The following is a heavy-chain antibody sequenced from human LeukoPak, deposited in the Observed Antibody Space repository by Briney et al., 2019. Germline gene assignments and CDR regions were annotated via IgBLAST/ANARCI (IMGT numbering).Heavy chain of an antibody. V-gene: IGHV3-30*02. Sequence: GGSLRLSCAASGFTFSSYGMHWVRQAPGKGLEWVAFIRYDGSNKYYADSVKGRFTISRDNSKNTLYLQMNSLRAEDTAVYYCARDRRILTGPDYWGQGTLVTVSS. J-gene: IGHJ4*02. CDR2: IRYDGSNK. D-gene: IGHD3-9*01. CDR1: GFTFSSYG. CDR3: ARDRRILTGPDY.